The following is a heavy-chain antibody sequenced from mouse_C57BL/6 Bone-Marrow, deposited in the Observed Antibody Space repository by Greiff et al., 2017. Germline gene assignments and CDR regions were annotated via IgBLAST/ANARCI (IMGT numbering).Heavy chain of an antibody. CDR2: ISSGGGYI. J-gene: IGHJ1*03. V-gene: IGHV5-9-1*02. Sequence: EVNLVESGEGLVKPGGSLKLSCAASGFTFSSYAMSWVRQTPEQRLEWVAYISSGGGYIYYADTVKGRFTFSRDNARNTLYLQMSSLKSEDSAMYYCTRDITTVEYCYLDVWGTGTTVTVSS. D-gene: IGHD1-1*01. CDR1: GFTFSSYA. CDR3: TRDITTVEYCYLDV.